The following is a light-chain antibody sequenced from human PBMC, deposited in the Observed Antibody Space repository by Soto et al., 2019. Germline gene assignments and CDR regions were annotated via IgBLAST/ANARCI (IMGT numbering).Light chain of an antibody. CDR2: GAS. J-gene: IGKJ4*01. V-gene: IGKV3-20*01. CDR1: QSVTSSY. CDR3: QQYGSSPLT. Sequence: EIVLTQSPGTLSLSPGERATLSCRASQSVTSSYLVWYQQKPGQAPRLLIYGASSRATGIPDRFGGSGSGTDFTLTISRLEPEDFAVYYCQQYGSSPLTFGGGTKVEIK.